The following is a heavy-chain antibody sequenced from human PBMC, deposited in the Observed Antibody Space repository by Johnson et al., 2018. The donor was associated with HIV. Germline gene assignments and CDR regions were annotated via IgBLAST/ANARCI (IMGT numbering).Heavy chain of an antibody. D-gene: IGHD6-19*01. CDR1: GFTFSSYG. CDR3: GKDRAVAGKGHDAFDI. J-gene: IGHJ3*02. Sequence: QVQLVESGGGVVRPGGSLRLSCAASGFTFSSYGMHWVRQAPGKGLEWVAFIRYDGSNKYYADSVKGRFTISRDTLKNTLYLQMNSLRAEDTAVYYSGKDRAVAGKGHDAFDIWGQGTMVTVSS. V-gene: IGHV3-30*02. CDR2: IRYDGSNK.